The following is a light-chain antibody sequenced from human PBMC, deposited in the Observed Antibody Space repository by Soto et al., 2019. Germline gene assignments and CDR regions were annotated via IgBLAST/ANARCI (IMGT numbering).Light chain of an antibody. CDR1: SSNIVTNG. Sequence: QSVLTQPPSASGTPGQRVTISCSGSSSNIVTNGVSWYQQLPGTAPKLLMYSYNYRPSGVPDRFSGSKSGTSASLAISGLQSEDEADYYCAAWDDSLGSVVFGGGTKLTVL. CDR2: SYN. V-gene: IGLV1-44*01. J-gene: IGLJ2*01. CDR3: AAWDDSLGSVV.